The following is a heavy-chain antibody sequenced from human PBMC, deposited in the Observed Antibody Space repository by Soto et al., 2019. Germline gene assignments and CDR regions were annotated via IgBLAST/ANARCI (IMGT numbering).Heavy chain of an antibody. J-gene: IGHJ4*02. Sequence: QVQLVQSGAEVKKPGASVKVSCKASGYTFTSYDINWVRQATGQGLESMGWMNPNSGNTGYAQKCQGRVTMTRNTSISTAYMELSSLRSEDTAVYYCARGLTISGWPRGFDYWGQGTLVTVSS. CDR2: MNPNSGNT. CDR1: GYTFTSYD. V-gene: IGHV1-8*01. D-gene: IGHD6-19*01. CDR3: ARGLTISGWPRGFDY.